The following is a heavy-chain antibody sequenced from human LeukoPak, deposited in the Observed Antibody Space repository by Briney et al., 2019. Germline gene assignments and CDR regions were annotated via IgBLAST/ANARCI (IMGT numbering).Heavy chain of an antibody. D-gene: IGHD3-10*01. CDR2: INNDGSST. CDR3: ARVARGDYYYYYMDV. Sequence: QPGGSLRLSCGASGFTFSSYWMHWVRQAPGKGLVWVSRINNDGSSTSYADSVQGRFTISRDNAKNTLYLQMNSLRAEDTALYYCARVARGDYYYYYMDVWGKGTRSPSP. V-gene: IGHV3-74*01. CDR1: GFTFSSYW. J-gene: IGHJ6*03.